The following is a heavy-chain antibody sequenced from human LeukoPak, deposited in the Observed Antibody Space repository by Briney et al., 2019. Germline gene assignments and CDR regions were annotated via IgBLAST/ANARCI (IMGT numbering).Heavy chain of an antibody. CDR2: ISSSSSYI. V-gene: IGHV3-21*01. J-gene: IGHJ4*02. Sequence: PGGSLRLSCAASGFTFSSYNMNWVRQAPGKGLEWVSSISSSSSYIYYADSVKGRFTISRDNAKNSLYLQMNSLRAEDTAAYYCARGMYYYGSGSSFDNWGQGTLVTVSS. CDR3: ARGMYYYGSGSSFDN. CDR1: GFTFSSYN. D-gene: IGHD3-10*01.